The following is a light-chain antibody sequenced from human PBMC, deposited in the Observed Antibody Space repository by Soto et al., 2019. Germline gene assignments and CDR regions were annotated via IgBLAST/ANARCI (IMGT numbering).Light chain of an antibody. CDR2: EVS. CDR1: SSDVGGYNY. Sequence: QSVLTQPASVSGSPGQSITISCTGTSSDVGGYNYVSWYQQHPGNAPKLMIYEVSNRPSGVSNRFSGSKSGNTAALTISGLQAEEEADYYCSSYTSSSTYVFGTGTKLTVL. V-gene: IGLV2-14*01. J-gene: IGLJ1*01. CDR3: SSYTSSSTYV.